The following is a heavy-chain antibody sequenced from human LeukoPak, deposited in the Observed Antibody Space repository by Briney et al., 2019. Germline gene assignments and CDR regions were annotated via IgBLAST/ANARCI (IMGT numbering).Heavy chain of an antibody. CDR3: ARKGNAFDI. CDR1: GFTFSSFW. V-gene: IGHV3-74*01. D-gene: IGHD3-10*01. Sequence: GGSLRLSCAASGFTFSSFWMHWVRQAPGKGLVWVSRINTDGSSTDYADSVKGRFTISRDNAKNTLYLRMNSLRAEDTAVYYCARKGNAFDIWGQGTMVTVSS. J-gene: IGHJ3*02. CDR2: INTDGSST.